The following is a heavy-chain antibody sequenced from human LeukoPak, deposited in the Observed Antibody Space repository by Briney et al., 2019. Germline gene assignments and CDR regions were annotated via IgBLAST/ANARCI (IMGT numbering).Heavy chain of an antibody. CDR2: IYPGDSDT. CDR3: ARPGSTTVTTLLRGFDY. D-gene: IGHD4-17*01. CDR1: GCSFTSYW. Sequence: GESLQISCKGAGCSFTSYWIGWVRRMPGKGGEGMGIIYPGDSDTRYSASFQGQGTISADKSISTAYLQWSSLKASDTAMYHCARPGSTTVTTLLRGFDYWGQGTLVTVSS. V-gene: IGHV5-51*01. J-gene: IGHJ4*02.